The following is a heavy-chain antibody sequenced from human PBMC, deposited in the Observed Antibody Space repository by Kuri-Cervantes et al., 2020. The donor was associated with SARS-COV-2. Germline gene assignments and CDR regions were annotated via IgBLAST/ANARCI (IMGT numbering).Heavy chain of an antibody. CDR1: GGSLTTYH. CDR2: IHIHGGT. V-gene: IGHV4-59*10. CDR3: ARLGIAAAGTGDY. D-gene: IGHD6-13*01. Sequence: SETLSLTCVVSGGSLTTYHWSWIRQPAGKGLEWLGRIHIHGGTTYNPSLRGRVSMSLDTSKNQFSLKLSSVTAADTAVYYCARLGIAAAGTGDYWGQGTLVTVSS. J-gene: IGHJ4*02.